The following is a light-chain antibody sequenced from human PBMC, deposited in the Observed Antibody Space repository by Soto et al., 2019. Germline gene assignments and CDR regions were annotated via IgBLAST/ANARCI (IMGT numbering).Light chain of an antibody. CDR3: SSYAGSNMVV. V-gene: IGLV2-8*01. Sequence: QSALTQPPSASGSPGQSVTISCTGTSSDVGGYNYVSWYQQHPGKAPKLIIFDVSKRPSGVPDRFSGSKSGNTASLTVSGLQAEDEADYYCSSYAGSNMVVFGGGTKLTVL. CDR2: DVS. J-gene: IGLJ2*01. CDR1: SSDVGGYNY.